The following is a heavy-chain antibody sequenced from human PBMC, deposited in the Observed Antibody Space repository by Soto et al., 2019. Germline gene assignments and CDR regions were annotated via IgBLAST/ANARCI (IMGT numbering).Heavy chain of an antibody. CDR1: GGSISSSSYY. Sequence: SETLSLTCTVSGGSISSSSYYWGWIRQPPGKGLEWIGSIYYSGSTYYNPSLKSRVTISVDTSKNQFSLKLSSVTAADTAVYYCSSLQLLGHDAFDIWGQGTMVTVSS. CDR3: SSLQLLGHDAFDI. V-gene: IGHV4-39*01. CDR2: IYYSGST. J-gene: IGHJ3*02. D-gene: IGHD2-2*01.